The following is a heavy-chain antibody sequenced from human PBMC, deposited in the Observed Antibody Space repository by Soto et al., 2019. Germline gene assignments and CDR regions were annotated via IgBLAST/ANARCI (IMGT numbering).Heavy chain of an antibody. V-gene: IGHV1-2*02. CDR2: INPNSGGT. D-gene: IGHD6-13*01. CDR1: GYTFTGYY. J-gene: IGHJ4*02. CDR3: AREGVYSSSWYVDY. Sequence: GASVKVSCKASGYTFTGYYMHWVRQAPGQGLEWMGWINPNSGGTNYAQKFQGRVTMTRDTSISTAYMELSRLRSDDTAVYYCAREGVYSSSWYVDYWGQGTLVTVSS.